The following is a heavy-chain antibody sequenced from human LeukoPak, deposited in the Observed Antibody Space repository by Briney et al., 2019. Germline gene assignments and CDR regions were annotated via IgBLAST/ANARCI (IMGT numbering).Heavy chain of an antibody. Sequence: PSETLSLTCTVSGGSISSGDYYWSWIRRPLGKGLEWIGSIYYSGSTYYNPSLKSRLTISVDTSKSQFSLKLTSVTAADTAVYYCARGYYDSSGYDYWGQGTLVTVSS. CDR3: ARGYYDSSGYDY. J-gene: IGHJ4*02. V-gene: IGHV4-30-4*02. CDR2: IYYSGST. D-gene: IGHD3-22*01. CDR1: GGSISSGDYY.